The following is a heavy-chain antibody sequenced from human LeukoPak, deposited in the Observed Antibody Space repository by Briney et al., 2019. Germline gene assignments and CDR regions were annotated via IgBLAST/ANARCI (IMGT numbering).Heavy chain of an antibody. V-gene: IGHV4-59*01. CDR2: IYYSGST. CDR1: GVSISSYY. D-gene: IGHD3-3*01. Sequence: PSETLSLTCTVSGVSISSYYWSWIRQPPGKGLEWIGYIYYSGSTNYNPSLKSRVTISVDTSKNQFSLKLSSVTAADTAVYYCARAKVRFLEWFGSRDYYYYYGMDVWGQGTTVTVSS. J-gene: IGHJ6*02. CDR3: ARAKVRFLEWFGSRDYYYYYGMDV.